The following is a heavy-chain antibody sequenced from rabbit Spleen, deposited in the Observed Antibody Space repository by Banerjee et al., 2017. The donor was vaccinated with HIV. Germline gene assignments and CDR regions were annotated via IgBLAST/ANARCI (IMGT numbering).Heavy chain of an antibody. V-gene: IGHV1S45*01. CDR2: INSVTGTS. CDR1: GVSLSDRDV. CDR3: SRHLRAVIGCNFNL. J-gene: IGHJ4*01. Sequence: QEQLEESGGGLVKPEGSLTLTCKASGVSLSDRDVMCWVRQAPGKGLEWIACINSVTGTSVYARWAKGRFTMSRTSSPTVTRQMTSQTAAYSSTYFCSRHLRAVIGCNFNLWGQGTLVTVS. D-gene: IGHD1-1*01.